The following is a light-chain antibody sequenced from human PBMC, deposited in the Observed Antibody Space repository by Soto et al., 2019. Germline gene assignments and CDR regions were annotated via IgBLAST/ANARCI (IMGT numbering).Light chain of an antibody. CDR2: DVS. V-gene: IGLV2-11*01. Sequence: QSALTQPRSVSGSPGQSVTISCTGTSSDVGGYNFVSWYQQHPVKAPKLMIYDVSKRPSGVPDRFYGSKSGNTASLTISGLQAEDEADYYCCSYVGSYTYVFGTGTKLTVL. CDR1: SSDVGGYNF. J-gene: IGLJ1*01. CDR3: CSYVGSYTYV.